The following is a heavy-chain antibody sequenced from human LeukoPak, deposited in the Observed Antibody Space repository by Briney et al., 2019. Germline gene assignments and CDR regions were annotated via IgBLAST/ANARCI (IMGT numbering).Heavy chain of an antibody. J-gene: IGHJ3*02. CDR2: ISSSGSTI. D-gene: IGHD3-22*01. Sequence: GGSLRLSCAASGFTFSDYYMSWIRQAPGKGLEWVSYISSSGSTIYYADSVKGRFTISRDNAKNSLYLQMNSLRAEDTAVYYCARDGASDSSGYHLGAFDIWGQGTMVTVSS. V-gene: IGHV3-11*01. CDR1: GFTFSDYY. CDR3: ARDGASDSSGYHLGAFDI.